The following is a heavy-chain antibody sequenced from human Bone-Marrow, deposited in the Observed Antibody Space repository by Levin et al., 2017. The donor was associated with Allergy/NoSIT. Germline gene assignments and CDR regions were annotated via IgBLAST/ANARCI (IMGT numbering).Heavy chain of an antibody. CDR2: ISWNTGNI. Sequence: GGSLRLSCSASGFTFASYAMHWVRQAPGRGLEWVSSISWNTGNIDYADSVKGRFTISRDNAKNSLYLQLNSLRAEDTALYYCAKSGTYSGSSGAFDIWGQGTMVSVSS. CDR1: GFTFASYA. J-gene: IGHJ3*02. CDR3: AKSGTYSGSSGAFDI. V-gene: IGHV3-9*01. D-gene: IGHD6-6*01.